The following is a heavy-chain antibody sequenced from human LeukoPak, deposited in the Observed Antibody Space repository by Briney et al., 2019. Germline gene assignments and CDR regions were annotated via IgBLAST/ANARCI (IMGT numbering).Heavy chain of an antibody. J-gene: IGHJ3*02. D-gene: IGHD2-15*01. CDR1: GGSISSYY. V-gene: IGHV4-59*01. CDR3: ARDSGYCSGGSCYFDAFDI. CDR2: IYYSGST. Sequence: SETLSLTCTVSGGSISSYYWSWIRQPPGKGLEWIGYIYYSGSTNYNPSLKSRVTISVDTSKNQFSLKLSSVTAADTAVYYCARDSGYCSGGSCYFDAFDIWGQGTMVTVSS.